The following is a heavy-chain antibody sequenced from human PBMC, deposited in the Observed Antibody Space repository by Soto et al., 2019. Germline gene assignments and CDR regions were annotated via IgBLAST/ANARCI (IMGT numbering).Heavy chain of an antibody. J-gene: IGHJ3*02. CDR2: IHPDGSGS. V-gene: IGHV3-7*01. CDR1: GFTFSGYW. CDR3: AREGRLLGAFDI. Sequence: EVHLVESGGGLVQPGGSLRLSCAASGFTFSGYWMAWGRQAPGKGLEWVANIHPDGSGSYYVDSVKGRFTISRDNAKNSLYLQLNSLRAEDTSLYYCAREGRLLGAFDIWGQGTVVTVSS. D-gene: IGHD3-16*01.